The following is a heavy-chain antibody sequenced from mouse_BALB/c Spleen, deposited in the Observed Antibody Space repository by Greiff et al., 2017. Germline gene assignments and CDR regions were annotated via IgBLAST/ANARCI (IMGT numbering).Heavy chain of an antibody. CDR2: ISSGGSYT. CDR3: ARHNYYGSSYDWFAY. CDR1: GFTFSSYG. J-gene: IGHJ3*01. V-gene: IGHV5-6*01. Sequence: EVKVVESGGDLVKPGGSLKLSCAASGFTFSSYGMSWVRQTPDKRLEWVATISSGGSYTYYPDSVKGRFTISRDNAKNTLYLQMSSLKSEDTAMYYCARHNYYGSSYDWFAYWGQGTLVTVSA. D-gene: IGHD1-1*01.